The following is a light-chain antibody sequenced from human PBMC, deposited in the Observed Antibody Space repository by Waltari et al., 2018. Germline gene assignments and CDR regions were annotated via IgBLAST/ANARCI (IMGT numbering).Light chain of an antibody. CDR2: DGS. CDR3: CSFARSSSSWV. V-gene: IGLV2-23*01. CDR1: SSDVGSFNL. Sequence: QSALTQPASVSGSPGQSITISCTGTSSDVGSFNLVSWYQQHPGQAPRVIISDGSKRPSGVSNRFSGFKSGYTASLTISGLQAEDEADYYCCSFARSSSSWVFGGGTKLTVL. J-gene: IGLJ3*02.